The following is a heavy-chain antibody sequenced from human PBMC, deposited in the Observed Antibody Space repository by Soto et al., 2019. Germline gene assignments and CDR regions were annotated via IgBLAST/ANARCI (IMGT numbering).Heavy chain of an antibody. CDR2: IYYSGST. CDR1: GGSVSSGSYY. D-gene: IGHD2-15*01. J-gene: IGHJ6*02. CDR3: APLSVSLSGPYGIHV. Sequence: SETLSLTCTVSGGSVSSGSYYWSWIRQPPGKGLEWIGYIYYSGSTNYNPSLKSRVTLSVDTSKNQFSVRLNSVTASDTAVYYCAPLSVSLSGPYGIHVWGQGTKVTVSS. V-gene: IGHV4-61*01.